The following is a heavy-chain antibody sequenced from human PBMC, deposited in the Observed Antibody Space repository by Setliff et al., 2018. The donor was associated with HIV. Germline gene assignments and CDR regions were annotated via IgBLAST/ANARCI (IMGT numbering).Heavy chain of an antibody. CDR1: GGSISSRGYY. CDR2: IYYSGST. Sequence: SETLSLTCTVSGGSISSRGYYWGWIRQPPGKELEWIGSIYYSGSTYYNPSLKRRVTISADTSKNQFSLKLTSVTAADTAVYYCGRLSETAMASFDSWGQGILVTVSS. J-gene: IGHJ4*02. V-gene: IGHV4-39*07. D-gene: IGHD2-21*02. CDR3: GRLSETAMASFDS.